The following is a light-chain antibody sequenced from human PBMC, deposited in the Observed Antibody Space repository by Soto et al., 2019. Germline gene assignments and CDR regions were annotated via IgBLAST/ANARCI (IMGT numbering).Light chain of an antibody. CDR3: ETWDSTTRV. Sequence: QPVLTQSSSASASLGSSVKLTCTLSSGHSTYIIAWHQHQPGKAPRYLMKLEGSGSYNKGSGVPDRFSGSSSGADRYLTISNLQFEDEADYYCETWDSTTRVFGGGTKSPS. J-gene: IGLJ3*02. CDR1: SGHSTYI. CDR2: LEGSGSY. V-gene: IGLV4-60*02.